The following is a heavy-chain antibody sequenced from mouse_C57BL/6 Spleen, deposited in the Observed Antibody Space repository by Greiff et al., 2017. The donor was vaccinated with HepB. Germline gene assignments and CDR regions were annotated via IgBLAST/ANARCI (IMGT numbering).Heavy chain of an antibody. CDR2: IYPRSGNT. CDR3: ARTNEGDGGYFDY. D-gene: IGHD1-3*01. V-gene: IGHV1-81*01. Sequence: VQLQQSGAELARPGASVKLSCKASGYTFTSYGISWVKQRTGQGLEWIGEIYPRSGNTYYNEKFKGKAPLTADKSSRTAYMELRSLTSEEAAVYFCARTNEGDGGYFDYWGQGTTRTVSS. CDR1: GYTFTSYG. J-gene: IGHJ2*01.